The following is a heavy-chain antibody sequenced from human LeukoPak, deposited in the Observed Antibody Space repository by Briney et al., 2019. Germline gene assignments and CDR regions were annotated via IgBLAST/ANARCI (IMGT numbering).Heavy chain of an antibody. CDR1: GFTFSSYA. Sequence: PGRSLRLSCAASGFTFSSYAMHWVRQAPGKGLEWVAVISYDGSNKYYADSVKGRFTISRDNSKNTLYLQMNSLRAEDAAVYYCARVAVGGGSYNYYYYGMDVWGQGTTVTVSS. D-gene: IGHD1-26*01. J-gene: IGHJ6*02. CDR2: ISYDGSNK. V-gene: IGHV3-30-3*01. CDR3: ARVAVGGGSYNYYYYGMDV.